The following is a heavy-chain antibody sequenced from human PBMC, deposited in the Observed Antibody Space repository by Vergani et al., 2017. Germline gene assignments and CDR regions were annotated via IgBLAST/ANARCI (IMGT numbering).Heavy chain of an antibody. Sequence: QVKLVQSGDEVKKPGSSVKVSCKASGGTFSSYAISWVRQAPGQGLEWMGGIIPIFGTANYAQKFQGRVTITADESTSTAYMELSSLRSEDTAVYYCARDRAGREMATIPNGVWGQGTTVTVSS. CDR3: ARDRAGREMATIPNGV. CDR2: IIPIFGTA. J-gene: IGHJ6*02. V-gene: IGHV1-69*01. D-gene: IGHD5-24*01. CDR1: GGTFSSYA.